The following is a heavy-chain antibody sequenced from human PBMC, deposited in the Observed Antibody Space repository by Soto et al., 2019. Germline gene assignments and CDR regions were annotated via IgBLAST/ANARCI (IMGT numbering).Heavy chain of an antibody. CDR2: IYYSGTT. D-gene: IGHD1-26*01. V-gene: IGHV4-59*01. J-gene: IGHJ5*02. CDR1: GGSISTYY. CDR3: ARGKYSGSYYDWFDP. Sequence: QVQLQESGPGLVKPSETLSLTCTVSGGSISTYYWSWIRQPPGKGLEWIGYIYYSGTTNYNPSLKCRVTISVDTSKNQFSLKLSSVTAADTAVYYCARGKYSGSYYDWFDPWGQGTLVTVSS.